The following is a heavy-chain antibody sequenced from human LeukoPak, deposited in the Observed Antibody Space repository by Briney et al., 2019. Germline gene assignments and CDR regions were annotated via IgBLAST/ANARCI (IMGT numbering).Heavy chain of an antibody. J-gene: IGHJ6*03. V-gene: IGHV4-59*01. CDR3: ARDRAVREPVDYYMDV. CDR1: GGSISIYY. CDR2: IYYSGST. Sequence: SETLSLTCTVSGGSISIYYWSWIRQPPGRGLEWIGYIYYSGSTNYNPSLKSRVTISVDTSKNQFSLKLSSVTAADTAVYYCARDRAVREPVDYYMDVWGKGTTVTVSS. D-gene: IGHD3-10*01.